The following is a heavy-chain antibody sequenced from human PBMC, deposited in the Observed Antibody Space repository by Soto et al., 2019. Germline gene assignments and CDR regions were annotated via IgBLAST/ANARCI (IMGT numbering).Heavy chain of an antibody. CDR2: ISAYNGNT. CDR3: ASGWFGEFVYYFDY. V-gene: IGHV1-18*01. CDR1: GVTFTNYA. D-gene: IGHD3-10*01. J-gene: IGHJ4*02. Sequence: QVQLVQSGAEVKKPGASVKVSCKASGVTFTNYAINWVRQAPGQGLEWMGWISAYNGNTNYAQKLQGRVTMTTDTSTGTAYMSLRSLRSADTAVYYCASGWFGEFVYYFDYWGQGTLVTVSS.